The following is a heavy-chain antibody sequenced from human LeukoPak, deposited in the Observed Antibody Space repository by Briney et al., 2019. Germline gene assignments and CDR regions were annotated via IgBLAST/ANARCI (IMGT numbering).Heavy chain of an antibody. CDR1: GYTFTGYY. V-gene: IGHV1-2*02. CDR2: INPNSGGT. Sequence: ASVKVSCKASGYTFTGYYMHWVRQAPGQGLEWMGWINPNSGGTNYAQKFQGRVTMTRDTSISTAYMELSRLRSDDTAVYYCARDRGSSWYVASFDYWGQGTLVTVSS. D-gene: IGHD6-13*01. CDR3: ARDRGSSWYVASFDY. J-gene: IGHJ4*02.